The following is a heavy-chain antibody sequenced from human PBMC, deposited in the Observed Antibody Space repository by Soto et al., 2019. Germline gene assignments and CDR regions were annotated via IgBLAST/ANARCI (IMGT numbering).Heavy chain of an antibody. D-gene: IGHD3-22*01. CDR1: GYSFTSYW. CDR3: ATLSDNYYDSSGKHYYGMDV. J-gene: IGHJ6*02. Sequence: SLKISCKVSGYSFTSYWISSVRQMPGKGLEWMGRIDPSDSYTNYSPSFQGHVTISADKSISTAYLQWSSLKASDTAMYYCATLSDNYYDSSGKHYYGMDVWGQGTTVTVS. V-gene: IGHV5-10-1*01. CDR2: IDPSDSYT.